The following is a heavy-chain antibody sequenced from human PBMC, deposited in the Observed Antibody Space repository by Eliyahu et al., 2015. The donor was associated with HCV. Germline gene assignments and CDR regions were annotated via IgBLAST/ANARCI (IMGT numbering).Heavy chain of an antibody. CDR3: ARERGRTYYDFWSGYDYYYGMDV. D-gene: IGHD3-3*01. CDR2: INSDGSST. Sequence: EVQLVESGGGLVQPGGSLRLSCAASGFTFSSYWMHWVRQAPGKGLVWVSRINSDGSSTSYADSVKGRFTISRDNAKNTLYLQMNSLRAEDTAVYYCARERGRTYYDFWSGYDYYYGMDVWGQGTTVTVSS. CDR1: GFTFSSYW. J-gene: IGHJ6*02. V-gene: IGHV3-74*01.